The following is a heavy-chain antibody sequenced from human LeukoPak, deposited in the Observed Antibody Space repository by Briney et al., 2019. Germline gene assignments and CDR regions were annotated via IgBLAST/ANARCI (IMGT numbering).Heavy chain of an antibody. V-gene: IGHV4-59*01. D-gene: IGHD2-2*01. CDR1: GGSISSYY. J-gene: IGHJ5*02. CDR2: IYYSGST. CDR3: ARDMGEVVPAAIPSHNWFDP. Sequence: PSQTLSLTCTVSGGSISSYYWSWIRQPPGKGLEWIGYIYYSGSTNYNPSLKSRVTISVDTSKNQFSLKLSSVTAADTAVYYCARDMGEVVPAAIPSHNWFDPWGQGTLVTVSS.